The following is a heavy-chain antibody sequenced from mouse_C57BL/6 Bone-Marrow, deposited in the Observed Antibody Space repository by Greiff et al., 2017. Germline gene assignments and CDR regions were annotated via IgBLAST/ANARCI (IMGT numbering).Heavy chain of an antibody. Sequence: VKLQESGAELARPGASVKLSCTASGYTFTSYGISWVKQRTGQGLEWIGEIYPRSGNTYYNEKFKGKATLTADKSSSTAYMELRSLTSEDSAVYFCARWRGSMDYWGQGTSVTVSS. J-gene: IGHJ4*01. V-gene: IGHV1-81*01. CDR3: ARWRGSMDY. CDR2: IYPRSGNT. CDR1: GYTFTSYG. D-gene: IGHD3-1*01.